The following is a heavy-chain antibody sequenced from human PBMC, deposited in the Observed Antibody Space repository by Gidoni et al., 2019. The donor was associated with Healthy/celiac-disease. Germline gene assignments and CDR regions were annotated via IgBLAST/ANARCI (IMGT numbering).Heavy chain of an antibody. CDR3: AKVAPIWEFSVVVVPAATYYFDY. CDR2: IGGSGGIT. CDR1: GFTVSSYA. J-gene: IGHJ4*02. Sequence: EVQLLESGGGLVQPGGSLRLYCAASGFTVSSYAMTWVRQAPGTGLEWVSSIGGSGGITYYADSVKVRFTISRDNSKNTLYLQMNSLRAEDTAVYYCAKVAPIWEFSVVVVPAATYYFDYWGQGTLVTVSS. V-gene: IGHV3-23*01. D-gene: IGHD2-2*01.